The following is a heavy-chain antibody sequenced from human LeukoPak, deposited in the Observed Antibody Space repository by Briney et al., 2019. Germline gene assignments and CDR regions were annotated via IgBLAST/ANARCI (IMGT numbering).Heavy chain of an antibody. CDR1: GGSISSYY. D-gene: IGHD6-19*01. Sequence: PSETLSLTCTVSGGSISSYYWSWIRQPPGKGLEWIGYISYSGSTNYNPSLKSRVTMSVDTSKNQFSLKLSSMTAADTAVYYCARDSGTGIAVAGDLDYWGQGTLVTVSS. J-gene: IGHJ4*02. CDR2: ISYSGST. CDR3: ARDSGTGIAVAGDLDY. V-gene: IGHV4-59*12.